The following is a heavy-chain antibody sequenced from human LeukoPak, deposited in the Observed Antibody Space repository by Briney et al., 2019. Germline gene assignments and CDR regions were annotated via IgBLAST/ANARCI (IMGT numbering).Heavy chain of an antibody. CDR3: ARGRGRSSTSCYMGFDY. CDR2: MNPNSGNT. D-gene: IGHD2-2*02. J-gene: IGHJ4*02. CDR1: GYTFTSYD. V-gene: IGHV1-8*03. Sequence: GASVKVSCKASGYTFTSYDINWVRQATGQGLEWMGWMNPNSGNTGYAQKFQGRVTITRNTSISTAYMELSSLRSEDTAVYYCARGRGRSSTSCYMGFDYWGQGTLVTVSS.